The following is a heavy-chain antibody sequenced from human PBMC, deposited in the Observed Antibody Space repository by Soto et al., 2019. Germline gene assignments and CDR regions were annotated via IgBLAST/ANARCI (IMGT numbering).Heavy chain of an antibody. CDR2: ISSSSSYI. Sequence: EVQLVESGGGLVKPGGSLRLSCAASGFTFSSYSMNWVRQAPGKGLEWVSSISSSSSYIYYADSMKGRFTISRDNAKNALYLQMNSLRAEDTAVYDCARVPPSSSSWDYWGQGTLVTVSS. D-gene: IGHD6-13*01. V-gene: IGHV3-21*01. J-gene: IGHJ4*02. CDR1: GFTFSSYS. CDR3: ARVPPSSSSWDY.